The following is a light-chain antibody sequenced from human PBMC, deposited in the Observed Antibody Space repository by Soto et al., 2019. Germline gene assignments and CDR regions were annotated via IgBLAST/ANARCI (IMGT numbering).Light chain of an antibody. CDR1: QSVDTKY. Sequence: EMVLTQSPGTLSLSPGERATLSCRASQSVDTKYFAWYQQKPGQAPRLLIYGAASRATGVPDRFSGSGSGTDFTLTISRLEPEDFAVYYCQQYGRSPWTFGQGTKVEIK. CDR3: QQYGRSPWT. CDR2: GAA. V-gene: IGKV3-20*01. J-gene: IGKJ1*01.